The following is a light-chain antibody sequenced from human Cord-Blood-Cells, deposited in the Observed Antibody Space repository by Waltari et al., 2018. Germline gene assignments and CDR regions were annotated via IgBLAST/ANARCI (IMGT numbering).Light chain of an antibody. J-gene: IGLJ1*01. Sequence: QSVLTHPPSVSAAPGQKGTSSCHGSSSNIGNNSLAWYQQLPGTAPKLLLYENNKRPSGIPDRFSGSKSGTSATLGITGLQTGDEADYYCGTWDSSLSAYVFGTGTKVTVL. CDR1: SSNIGNNS. CDR3: GTWDSSLSAYV. V-gene: IGLV1-51*02. CDR2: ENN.